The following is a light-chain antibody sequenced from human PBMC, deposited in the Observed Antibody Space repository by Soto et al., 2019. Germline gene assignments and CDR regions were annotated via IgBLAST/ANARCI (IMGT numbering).Light chain of an antibody. J-gene: IGLJ1*01. V-gene: IGLV2-11*01. CDR1: SSDFGGYNY. Sequence: PPRSGSGSPGQSVTISCTGTSSDFGGYNYVSWYQHHPGKAPKLMIYDVSERPSGVPDRFSGSKSGNTASLTISGLQAEDEADYYCCSYAGTFYVFGTGTKVTVL. CDR2: DVS. CDR3: CSYAGTFYV.